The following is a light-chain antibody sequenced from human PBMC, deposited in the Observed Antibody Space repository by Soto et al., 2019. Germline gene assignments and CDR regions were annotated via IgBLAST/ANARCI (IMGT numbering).Light chain of an antibody. CDR2: GAS. CDR1: QSVSSN. J-gene: IGKJ1*01. CDR3: QQYNSYLWT. V-gene: IGKV3D-15*01. Sequence: EILMTQSPATLSVSPGERATLSCRASQSVSSNLAWYQQKPGQAPRLLIYGASTRATGIPARFSGSGSGTEFTLTISSLQPDDFATYYCQQYNSYLWTFGQGTKVDIK.